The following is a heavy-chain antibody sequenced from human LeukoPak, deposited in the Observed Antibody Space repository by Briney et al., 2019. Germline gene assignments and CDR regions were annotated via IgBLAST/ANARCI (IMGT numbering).Heavy chain of an antibody. D-gene: IGHD3-3*01. J-gene: IGHJ6*02. CDR3: TRDQDDFWSGYQIYYYYYYGMDV. CDR1: GFTFGDYA. V-gene: IGHV3-49*04. CDR2: IRSKAYGGTT. Sequence: PGGSLRLSCTASGFTFGDYAMSWVRQAPGKGLEWVGFIRSKAYGGTTEYAASVKGRLTISRDDSKSIAYLQMNSLKTEDTAVYYCTRDQDDFWSGYQIYYYYYYGMDVWGQGTTVTVSS.